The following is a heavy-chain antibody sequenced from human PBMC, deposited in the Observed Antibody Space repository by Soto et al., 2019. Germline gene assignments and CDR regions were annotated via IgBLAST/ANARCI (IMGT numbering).Heavy chain of an antibody. J-gene: IGHJ6*03. D-gene: IGHD3-3*01. CDR3: ARDRPAYYDFWSGYHNYYYYMDV. CDR1: GFTFSSYW. V-gene: IGHV3-7*01. CDR2: IKQDGSEK. Sequence: GSLRLSCAASGFTFSSYWMSWVRQAPGKGLEWVANIKQDGSEKYYVDSVKGRFTISRDNAKNSLYLQMNSLRAEDTAVYYCARDRPAYYDFWSGYHNYYYYMDVWGKGTTVTVSS.